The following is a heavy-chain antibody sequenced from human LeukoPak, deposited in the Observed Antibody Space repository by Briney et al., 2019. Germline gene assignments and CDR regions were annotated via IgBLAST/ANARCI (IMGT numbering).Heavy chain of an antibody. V-gene: IGHV3-30*04. CDR3: ARSYCSGGSCNWFDP. Sequence: GGSLRLSCAASGFTFSSYAMHWVRQAPGKGLEWVAVISYDGSNKYYADSVKGRFTISKDNSKNTLYLQMDSLRAEDTAVYYCARSYCSGGSCNWFDPWGQGTLVTVSP. J-gene: IGHJ5*02. CDR2: ISYDGSNK. CDR1: GFTFSSYA. D-gene: IGHD2-15*01.